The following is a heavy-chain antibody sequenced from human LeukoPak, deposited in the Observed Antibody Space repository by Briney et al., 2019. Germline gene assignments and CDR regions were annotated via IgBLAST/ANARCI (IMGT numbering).Heavy chain of an antibody. CDR2: ISSSSSYI. V-gene: IGHV3-21*01. Sequence: GGSLRLSCAASGFTFSSYSMNWVRQAPGKGLEWVSSISSSSSYIYYADSVKGRFTISRDNAKNSLYLQMNSLRAEDTAVYYCARGYLRLEGVANFDYWGQGTLVTVSS. D-gene: IGHD3-16*01. CDR1: GFTFSSYS. J-gene: IGHJ4*02. CDR3: ARGYLRLEGVANFDY.